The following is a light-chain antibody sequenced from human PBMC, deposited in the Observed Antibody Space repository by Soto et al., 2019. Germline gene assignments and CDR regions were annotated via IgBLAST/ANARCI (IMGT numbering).Light chain of an antibody. V-gene: IGKV1-12*01. CDR3: QQANSPPLT. CDR1: ERINTY. J-gene: IGKJ4*01. CDR2: AAS. Sequence: DIQMTQSPSSVSASVGDRVTITCRASERINTYLAWYQQQPGKAPKLLIYAASSLQSGVPSRFSGSVSGTELTLTISNLQPEDFATYYCQQANSPPLTFGGGTKVEIK.